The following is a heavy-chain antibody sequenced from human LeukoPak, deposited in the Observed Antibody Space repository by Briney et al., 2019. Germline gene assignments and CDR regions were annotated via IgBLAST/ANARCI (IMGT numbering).Heavy chain of an antibody. V-gene: IGHV3-43*02. CDR3: AKDMEGVVVVAATPDY. Sequence: GGSLRLSCAASGFTFDDYAMHWVRQAPGKGLEWVSLISGDGGSTYYADSVKGRFTISRDNSKNSLYLQMNSLRNEDTALYYCAKDMEGVVVVAATPDYWGQGTLVTVSS. J-gene: IGHJ4*02. D-gene: IGHD2-15*01. CDR1: GFTFDDYA. CDR2: ISGDGGST.